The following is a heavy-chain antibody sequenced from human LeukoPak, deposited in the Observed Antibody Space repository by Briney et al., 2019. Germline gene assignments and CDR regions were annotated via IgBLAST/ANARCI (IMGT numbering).Heavy chain of an antibody. Sequence: GGSLRLSCTASGFTFSTYSMNWVRQAPGKGLEWVSYISSSSGIIHYADSVKGRFTISRDNAKNSLYLQMISLRAEDTAVYYCARGGAPYCSSTSCYEDRFDPWGQGTLVTVSS. CDR2: ISSSSGII. CDR3: ARGGAPYCSSTSCYEDRFDP. J-gene: IGHJ5*02. CDR1: GFTFSTYS. V-gene: IGHV3-48*04. D-gene: IGHD2-2*01.